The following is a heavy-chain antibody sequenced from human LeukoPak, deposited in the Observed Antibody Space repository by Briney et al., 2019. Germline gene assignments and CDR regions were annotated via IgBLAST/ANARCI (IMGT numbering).Heavy chain of an antibody. J-gene: IGHJ4*02. V-gene: IGHV3-23*01. CDR3: AKDLGGGETGLLDY. CDR2: MSASGGST. CDR1: GFIFSSYA. Sequence: GGSLRLSCAASGFIFSSYAMNWVRQAPGKGLEWVSVMSASGGSTYYADSVKGRFTISRDNSKNTLYLQMNSLRAEDTATYYCAKDLGGGETGLLDYWGQGTLVTVSS. D-gene: IGHD2-21*01.